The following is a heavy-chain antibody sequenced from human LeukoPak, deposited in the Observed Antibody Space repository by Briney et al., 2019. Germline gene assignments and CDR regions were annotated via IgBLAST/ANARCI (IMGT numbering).Heavy chain of an antibody. V-gene: IGHV5-51*01. J-gene: IGHJ6*02. CDR2: IYPDDSDT. D-gene: IGHD3-10*01. Sequence: GESLKISCKGSGYSFGNRWIGWVRQMPGKGLEWMGMIYPDDSDTIYSPSFEGQVTISADKSISTAYLQWSSLKASDTAMYYCARGAYGSGGSYNYYGMDVWGQGTTVTVSS. CDR1: GYSFGNRW. CDR3: ARGAYGSGGSYNYYGMDV.